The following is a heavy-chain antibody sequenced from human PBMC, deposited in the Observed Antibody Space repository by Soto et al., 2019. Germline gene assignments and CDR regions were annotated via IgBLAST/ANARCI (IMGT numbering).Heavy chain of an antibody. Sequence: GGSLRLSCAVSGLTVSSNYMSWVRQAPGKGLEWVSVIYSGGNTYYADSVKGRFTISRDNSKNTLYLQMNSLRAEDTAVYYCARDRVVVVPVAYYMDVWGKGTTVTVSS. CDR3: ARDRVVVVPVAYYMDV. V-gene: IGHV3-66*01. CDR1: GLTVSSNY. D-gene: IGHD2-2*01. CDR2: IYSGGNT. J-gene: IGHJ6*03.